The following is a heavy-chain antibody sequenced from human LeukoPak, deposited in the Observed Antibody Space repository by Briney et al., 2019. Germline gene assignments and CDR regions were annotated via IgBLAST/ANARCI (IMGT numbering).Heavy chain of an antibody. Sequence: SETLSLTCTVSGGSVTNYYRAWIRQPPGKGLEWIGYIYYSGSTKYNPSLKSRLTISVDSSKNQFSLKLSSVTAADTAVYYCARYDIVTTNWFDPWAQGTLVTVFS. V-gene: IGHV4-59*08. D-gene: IGHD5-12*01. J-gene: IGHJ5*02. CDR1: GGSVTNYY. CDR2: IYYSGST. CDR3: ARYDIVTTNWFDP.